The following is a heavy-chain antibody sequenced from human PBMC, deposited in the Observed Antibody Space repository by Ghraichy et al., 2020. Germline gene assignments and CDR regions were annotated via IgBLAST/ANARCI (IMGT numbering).Heavy chain of an antibody. V-gene: IGHV3-7*03. Sequence: WGSLRLSCAASGLTFSNYCMTWVRQAPGKGLQWVSNIKQNGNETYYVGSVRGRFTISRDNSKHSLYLQMHSLTSDDTAVYYCAKESSFGIGDWGQGTLVNVSS. J-gene: IGHJ4*02. CDR2: IKQNGNET. D-gene: IGHD1-14*01. CDR3: AKESSFGIGD. CDR1: GLTFSNYC.